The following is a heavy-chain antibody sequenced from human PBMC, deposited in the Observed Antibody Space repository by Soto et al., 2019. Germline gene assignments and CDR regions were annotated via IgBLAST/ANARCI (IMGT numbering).Heavy chain of an antibody. J-gene: IGHJ6*02. Sequence: EVQLLESGGDLIQPGGSLRLSCVASGITFGSRAMSWVRQAPGEGLEWVSTITDTGGDAKYADSVRGRFTISRDNSKKTLYLQMNSLRAEDTALYYCAKDSGVNYYDSSGYYQIYYYYGMDVWGQGTTVTVSS. V-gene: IGHV3-23*01. CDR1: GITFGSRA. D-gene: IGHD3-22*01. CDR3: AKDSGVNYYDSSGYYQIYYYYGMDV. CDR2: ITDTGGDA.